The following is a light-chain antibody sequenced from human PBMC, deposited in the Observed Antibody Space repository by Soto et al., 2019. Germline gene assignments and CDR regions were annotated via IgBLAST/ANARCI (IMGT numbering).Light chain of an antibody. J-gene: IGKJ1*01. CDR2: GAS. CDR1: QSISSSF. Sequence: ELVLTQSPGMLSLSPGDRASLSCGASQSISSSFLAWYQQKPGQAPRLLIYGASSRATGIHDRFSGTGSETEFTLTIRRLEPEDFAVYYCKQYGSSGTCGQGTKVDIK. V-gene: IGKV3-20*01. CDR3: KQYGSSGT.